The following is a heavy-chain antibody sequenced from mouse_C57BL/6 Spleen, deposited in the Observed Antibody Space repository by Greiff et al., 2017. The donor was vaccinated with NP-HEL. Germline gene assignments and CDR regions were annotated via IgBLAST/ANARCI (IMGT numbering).Heavy chain of an antibody. CDR3: ARGDYGNLAWFAY. Sequence: QVQLQQPGAELVRPGSSVKLSCKASGYTFTSYWLHWVKQRPIQGLEWIGNIDPSDSETNSNQKFKDKATLTVDKSSSTAYMQLSSLTSEDSAVYYGARGDYGNLAWFAYWGQGTLVTVSA. J-gene: IGHJ3*01. V-gene: IGHV1-52*01. CDR1: GYTFTSYW. CDR2: IDPSDSET. D-gene: IGHD2-1*01.